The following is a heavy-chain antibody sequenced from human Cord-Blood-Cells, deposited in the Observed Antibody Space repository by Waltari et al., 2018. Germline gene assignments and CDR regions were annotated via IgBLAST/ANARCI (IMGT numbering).Heavy chain of an antibody. J-gene: IGHJ4*02. V-gene: IGHV4-34*01. CDR2: INHSGST. D-gene: IGHD4-17*01. CDR1: GGSFSGYD. CDR3: ARGQYGDFDY. Sequence: QVQLQQWGAGLLKPSETLSLTCAVYGGSFSGYDWSWIRQPPGKGLEWIGEINHSGSTNSNPSLKSRCTISVDTSKNQFSLKLSSVTAADTAVYYCARGQYGDFDYWGQGTLVTVSS.